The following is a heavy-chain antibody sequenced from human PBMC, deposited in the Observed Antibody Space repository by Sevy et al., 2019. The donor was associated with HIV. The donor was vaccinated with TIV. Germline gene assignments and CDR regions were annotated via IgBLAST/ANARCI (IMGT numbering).Heavy chain of an antibody. Sequence: GGSLRLSCTTSGFTFGDYAMGWFRQAPGKGLEWVGFIRTTASGGTTDYAASVKCTFIISRDDSKSIAYLQMNSLKTEDSAVYYCTRSFSVTWYPHYWGQGTLVTVSS. V-gene: IGHV3-49*03. D-gene: IGHD6-13*01. CDR1: GFTFGDYA. CDR3: TRSFSVTWYPHY. CDR2: IRTTASGGTT. J-gene: IGHJ4*02.